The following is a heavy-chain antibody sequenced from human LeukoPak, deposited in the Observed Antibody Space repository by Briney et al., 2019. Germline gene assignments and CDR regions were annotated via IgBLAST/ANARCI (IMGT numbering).Heavy chain of an antibody. CDR1: DGSISPYY. CDR3: ARRRGQSSGPSYYYFYMDV. V-gene: IGHV4-59*01. D-gene: IGHD2-8*02. CDR2: TYHSGST. J-gene: IGHJ6*03. Sequence: SETLSLTCTVADGSISPYYWSWIRQPPGKGLEWLGYTYHSGSTTYNPSLKSRVTISLDTSKNQISLNLSSVTAADTAVYFCARRRGQSSGPSYYYFYMDVWGKGTTVTVSS.